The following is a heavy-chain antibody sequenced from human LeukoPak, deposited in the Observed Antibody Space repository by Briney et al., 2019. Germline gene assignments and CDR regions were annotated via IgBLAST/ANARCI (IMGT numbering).Heavy chain of an antibody. CDR3: ATDPTAGFEDGMDV. V-gene: IGHV1-24*01. CDR2: FDPEDGET. CDR1: GSTLTELS. J-gene: IGHJ6*02. Sequence: ASVKVSCKVSGSTLTELSMHWVRQAPGKGLEWLGGFDPEDGETIYAQKFQGRVTMTEDTSTDTAYMELSSLRSEDTAVYYCATDPTAGFEDGMDVWGQGTTVTVSS. D-gene: IGHD5-18*01.